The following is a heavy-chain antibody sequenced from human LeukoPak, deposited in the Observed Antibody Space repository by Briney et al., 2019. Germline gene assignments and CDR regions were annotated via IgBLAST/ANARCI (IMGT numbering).Heavy chain of an antibody. CDR2: INPNSGGT. D-gene: IGHD6-13*01. Sequence: ASVKVSCKASGYTLTGYYMHWVRQAPGQGLEWMVRINPNSGGTNCAQKFQGRVTMTRDTSISTAYMELSRLRSDDTAVYYCGRCVFSKEELSFRSSWNCARLYYWGQGTLVTVSS. J-gene: IGHJ4*02. V-gene: IGHV1-2*06. CDR1: GYTLTGYY. CDR3: GRCVFSKEELSFRSSWNCARLYY.